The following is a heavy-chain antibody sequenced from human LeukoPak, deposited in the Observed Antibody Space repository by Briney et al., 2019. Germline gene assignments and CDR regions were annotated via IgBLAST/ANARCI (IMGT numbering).Heavy chain of an antibody. CDR1: GFTFSNYG. D-gene: IGHD2-2*01. Sequence: GGSLRLSCETSGFTFSNYGMHWVRQAPGKGLEWVAFLRYDGSTKYYADSVKGRFTISRDNSKNTLYLQMNSLRPEDTAVYCCANGYEFESWGQGALVTVSS. J-gene: IGHJ4*02. CDR2: LRYDGSTK. CDR3: ANGYEFES. V-gene: IGHV3-30*02.